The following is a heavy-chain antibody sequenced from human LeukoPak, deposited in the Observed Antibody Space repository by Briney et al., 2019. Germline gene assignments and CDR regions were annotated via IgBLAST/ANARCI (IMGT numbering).Heavy chain of an antibody. CDR1: GGSISSYY. Sequence: SETLSLTCTVSGGSISSYYWSWIRQPPGKGLEWIGYIYYSGSTNYNPSLKSRVTISVDTSKNQFSLKLSSVTAADTAVYYCATFLAAAGTPTWLDYWGQGTLVTVSS. D-gene: IGHD6-13*01. V-gene: IGHV4-59*01. J-gene: IGHJ4*02. CDR2: IYYSGST. CDR3: ATFLAAAGTPTWLDY.